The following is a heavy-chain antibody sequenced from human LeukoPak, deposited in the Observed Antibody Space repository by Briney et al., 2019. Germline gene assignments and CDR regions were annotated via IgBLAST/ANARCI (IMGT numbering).Heavy chain of an antibody. CDR3: ARDIELSC. D-gene: IGHD1-26*01. CDR1: GFTFSDSA. CDR2: ISASGGNS. V-gene: IGHV3-23*01. Sequence: QPGGSLRLSCEASGFTFSDSAMSWVCQASGRGLEWVSLISASGGNSYYADSVKGRFTVSRDSSKNTLHLQMNSLRAEDTAVYYCARDIELSCWGQGTLVTVSS. J-gene: IGHJ4*02.